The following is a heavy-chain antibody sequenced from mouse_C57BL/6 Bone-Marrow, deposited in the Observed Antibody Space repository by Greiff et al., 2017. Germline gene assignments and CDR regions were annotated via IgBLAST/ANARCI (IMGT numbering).Heavy chain of an antibody. Sequence: QVHVKQPGAELVKPGASVKLSCKASGYTFTSYWMHWVKQRPGRGLEWIGRIDPNSGGNKYNEKFKSKATLTVDKPSSTAYMQLSSLTSEDSAVYYCAREGLDAYWGQGTLVTVSA. CDR2: IDPNSGGN. CDR1: GYTFTSYW. J-gene: IGHJ3*01. CDR3: AREGLDAY. V-gene: IGHV1-72*01. D-gene: IGHD3-1*01.